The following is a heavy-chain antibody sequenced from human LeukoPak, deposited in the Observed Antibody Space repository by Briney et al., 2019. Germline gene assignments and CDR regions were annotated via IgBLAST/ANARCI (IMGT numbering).Heavy chain of an antibody. V-gene: IGHV1-69*13. CDR3: ARDPLRGYSYGYIAGGFDY. CDR2: IIPIFGTA. Sequence: ASVKVSCKASGGTFSSYAISWVRQAPGQGLEWMGGIIPIFGTANYAQKFQGRVTITADESTSTVYMELSSLRSEDTAVYYCARDPLRGYSYGYIAGGFDYWGQGTLVTVSS. CDR1: GGTFSSYA. D-gene: IGHD5-18*01. J-gene: IGHJ4*02.